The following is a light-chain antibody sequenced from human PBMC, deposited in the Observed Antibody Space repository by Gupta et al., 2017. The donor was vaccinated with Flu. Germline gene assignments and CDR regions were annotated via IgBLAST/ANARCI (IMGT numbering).Light chain of an antibody. Sequence: QSALTQPPSVSGSPGQSVTISCTGTSSDIGNYNRVSWYQQPPVTAPTLMIYDVSNRPSGAPGRFAAYKAGTAASLTISGHQAEDDAYYYCTSYTSSYTDVFGTGTKLTVL. CDR3: TSYTSSYTDV. CDR2: DVS. V-gene: IGLV2-18*02. CDR1: SSDIGNYNR. J-gene: IGLJ1*01.